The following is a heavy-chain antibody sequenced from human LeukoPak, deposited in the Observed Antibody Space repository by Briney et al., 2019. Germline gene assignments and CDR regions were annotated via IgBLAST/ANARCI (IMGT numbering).Heavy chain of an antibody. V-gene: IGHV4-34*01. Sequence: SETLSLTCAVYGGSFSGYYWSWIRQPPGKGLEWIGEINHSGSTNYNPSLKSRVTISVDTSKNQFSLKLSSVTAADTAVYYCARVFAAGLWSGYGKYYYYYMDVWGKGTTVTVSS. CDR3: ARVFAAGLWSGYGKYYYYYMDV. D-gene: IGHD3-3*01. CDR1: GGSFSGYY. CDR2: INHSGST. J-gene: IGHJ6*03.